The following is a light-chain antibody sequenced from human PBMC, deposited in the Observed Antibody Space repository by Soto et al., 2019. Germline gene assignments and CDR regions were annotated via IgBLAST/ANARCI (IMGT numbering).Light chain of an antibody. Sequence: DIVMTQSPAILSVSLGERATLSCLASQSISDNLAWYQHRSGQAPRLLIYGASTRATGVPAKFSGSGSGTEFTLTISSLQSEDFAIYYCQQYKSWPPLTFGGGTKGE. CDR2: GAS. J-gene: IGKJ4*01. CDR3: QQYKSWPPLT. V-gene: IGKV3-15*01. CDR1: QSISDN.